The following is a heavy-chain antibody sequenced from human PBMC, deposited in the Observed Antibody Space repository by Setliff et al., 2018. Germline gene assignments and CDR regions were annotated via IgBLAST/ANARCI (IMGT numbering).Heavy chain of an antibody. CDR3: SRLVQFCLRTSCQRLSGGEF. D-gene: IGHD3-10*01. Sequence: VASVKVSCKTSGYTFNDYGIAWVRQAPGQGPEWMGWISGHNGNTYYSPKFDGRVTLTTDTSTSTAYMELRGLESDDTAVYYCSRLVQFCLRTSCQRLSGGEFWGQGTLVTVSS. V-gene: IGHV1-18*01. CDR2: ISGHNGNT. J-gene: IGHJ4*02. CDR1: GYTFNDYG.